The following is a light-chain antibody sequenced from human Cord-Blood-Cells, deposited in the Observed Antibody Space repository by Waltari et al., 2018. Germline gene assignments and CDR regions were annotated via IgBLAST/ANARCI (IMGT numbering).Light chain of an antibody. J-gene: IGKJ4*01. CDR1: QSVSSSY. V-gene: IGKV3-20*01. Sequence: IVLTQSPGTLSLSPGGRATLYCRASQSVSSSYLAWYQQKPGQAPRLLIYGASSRATGIPDRFSGSGSGTDFTLTISSLEPEDFAVYYCQQYGSSPPLTFGGGTKVEIK. CDR3: QQYGSSPPLT. CDR2: GAS.